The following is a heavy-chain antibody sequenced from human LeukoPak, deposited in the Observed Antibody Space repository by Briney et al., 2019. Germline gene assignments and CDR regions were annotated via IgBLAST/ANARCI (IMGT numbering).Heavy chain of an antibody. Sequence: GRSLRLSCAASGFTFSSYSMNWVRQAPGKGLEWVSSISSSSSYIYYADSVKGRFTISRDNSKNTLYLQMNSLKAEDTALYYCAYCGGDCYTRLHSWGQGTLVTVSS. CDR3: AYCGGDCYTRLHS. CDR1: GFTFSSYS. J-gene: IGHJ4*02. V-gene: IGHV3-21*04. CDR2: ISSSSSYI. D-gene: IGHD2-21*02.